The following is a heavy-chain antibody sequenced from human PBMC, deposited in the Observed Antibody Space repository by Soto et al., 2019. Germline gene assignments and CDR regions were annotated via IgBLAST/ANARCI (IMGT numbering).Heavy chain of an antibody. CDR2: IIPIVETP. Sequence: VKVSCKASGGTFNSYDINWVRQAPGQGLEWMGGIIPIVETPKYAQKFQGRVTITADESTNTVYMELSSLRSEDTAMYYCARLSRPNYYDTSGFFKDNWFDPWGQGTMVTVYS. CDR1: GGTFNSYD. V-gene: IGHV1-69*13. D-gene: IGHD3-22*01. J-gene: IGHJ5*02. CDR3: ARLSRPNYYDTSGFFKDNWFDP.